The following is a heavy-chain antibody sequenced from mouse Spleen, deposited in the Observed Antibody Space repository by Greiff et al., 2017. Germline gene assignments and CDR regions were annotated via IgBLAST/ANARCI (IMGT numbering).Heavy chain of an antibody. CDR1: GYSITSGYY. V-gene: IGHV3-6*01. CDR2: ISYDGSN. J-gene: IGHJ2*01. Sequence: VQLKQSGPGLVKPSQSLSLTCSVPGYSITSGYYWNWIRQFPGNKLEWMGYISYDGSNNYNPSLKNRISITRDTSKNQFFLKLNSVTTEDTATYYCARKDSNPYFDYWGQGTTLTVSS. D-gene: IGHD2-5*01. CDR3: ARKDSNPYFDY.